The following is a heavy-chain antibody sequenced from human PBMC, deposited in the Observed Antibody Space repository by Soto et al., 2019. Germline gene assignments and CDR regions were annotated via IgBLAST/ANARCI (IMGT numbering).Heavy chain of an antibody. CDR1: GYTFTSYG. Sequence: ASVKVSCKASGYTFTSYGISWVRQAPGQGLEWMGWISAYNGNTNYAQKLQGRVTMTTDTSTSTAYMELRSLRSDDTAVYYCARVGDIVLMVVVGELDIWGQGTMVTVSS. CDR3: ARVGDIVLMVVVGELDI. CDR2: ISAYNGNT. D-gene: IGHD2-8*01. V-gene: IGHV1-18*01. J-gene: IGHJ3*02.